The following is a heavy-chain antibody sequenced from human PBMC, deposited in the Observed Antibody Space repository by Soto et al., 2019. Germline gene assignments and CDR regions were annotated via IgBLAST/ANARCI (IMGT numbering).Heavy chain of an antibody. CDR2: INPSGGST. Sequence: ASVKVSCKASGYTFTSYYMHWVRQAPGQGLEWMGIINPSGGSTSYAQKFQGRVTITRETSTSTVYMELSSLRSEDTAVYYCARGRSAAAGTHYYYGMDVWGQGTTVTVSS. D-gene: IGHD6-13*01. CDR3: ARGRSAAAGTHYYYGMDV. V-gene: IGHV1-46*01. CDR1: GYTFTSYY. J-gene: IGHJ6*02.